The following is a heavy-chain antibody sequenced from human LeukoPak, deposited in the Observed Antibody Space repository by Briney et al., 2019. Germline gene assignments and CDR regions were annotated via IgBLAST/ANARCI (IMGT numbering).Heavy chain of an antibody. Sequence: SVKVSCKASGGTFSSYATSWVRQAPGQGLEWMGRIIPILGIANCAQKFQGRVTITADKSTSTAYMELSSLRSEDTAVYYCARDAAVAGTAPFDYWGQGTLVTVSS. CDR2: IIPILGIA. V-gene: IGHV1-69*04. CDR3: ARDAAVAGTAPFDY. D-gene: IGHD6-19*01. J-gene: IGHJ4*02. CDR1: GGTFSSYA.